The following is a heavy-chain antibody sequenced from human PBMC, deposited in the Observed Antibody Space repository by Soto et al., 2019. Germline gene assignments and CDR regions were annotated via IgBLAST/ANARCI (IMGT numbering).Heavy chain of an antibody. CDR1: GFTFSDYY. CDR2: ISSSGSTI. V-gene: IGHV3-11*01. D-gene: IGHD2-21*02. J-gene: IGHJ6*02. Sequence: GGSLRLSCAASGFTFSDYYMSWIRQAPGKGLEWVSYISSSGSTIYYAAPVKGRFTISRDDSKNTLYLQMNSLKTEDTAVYYCTTGVTSRGMDVWGQGTTVTVSS. CDR3: TTGVTSRGMDV.